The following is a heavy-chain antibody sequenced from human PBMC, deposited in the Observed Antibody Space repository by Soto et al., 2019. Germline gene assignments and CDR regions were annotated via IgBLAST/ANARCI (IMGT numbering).Heavy chain of an antibody. J-gene: IGHJ6*02. V-gene: IGHV1-69*12. Sequence: QVQLEQSGAEVKKPGSSVKVSCKASGGTFSNSAISWVRQAPGQGLEWMGGIMPIFRTPDYAQKFQGRVTITADESTSTAYMELRGLRSDDTAVYYCASDKDRLQLGGNYYYISDVWGQGTTVTVSS. CDR3: ASDKDRLQLGGNYYYISDV. CDR1: GGTFSNSA. D-gene: IGHD5-12*01. CDR2: IMPIFRTP.